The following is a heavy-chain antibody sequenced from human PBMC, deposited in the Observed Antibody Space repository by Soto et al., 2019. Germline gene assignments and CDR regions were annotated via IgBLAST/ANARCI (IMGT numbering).Heavy chain of an antibody. CDR1: GYSFTSYG. J-gene: IGHJ5*02. V-gene: IGHV1-18*01. CDR3: AKVGSGWPHRCFDP. CDR2: ISGYNGNT. D-gene: IGHD6-19*01. Sequence: QVQLVQSGAEVRKPGASVKVSCKASGYSFTSYGITWVRQAPGQGLEWMGWISGYNGNTKYAQKLQGRVTMTTDTSTSTANMELRSLRSDDTAVYYCAKVGSGWPHRCFDPWGQGTLVTVSS.